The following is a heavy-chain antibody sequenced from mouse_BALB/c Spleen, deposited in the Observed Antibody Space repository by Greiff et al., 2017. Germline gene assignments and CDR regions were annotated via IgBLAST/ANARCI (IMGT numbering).Heavy chain of an antibody. D-gene: IGHD3-2*02. Sequence: DVMLVESGGGLVKPGGSLKLSCAASGFTFSSYTMPWVRQTPEKRLEWVATISSGGSYTYYPDSVKGRFTISRNNAKNTLYLQMSSLKSEDTALYYRRRDQGYYFDYWGQGTTLTVAA. CDR2: ISSGGSYT. J-gene: IGHJ2*01. V-gene: IGHV5-6-4*01. CDR1: GFTFSSYT. CDR3: RRDQGYYFDY.